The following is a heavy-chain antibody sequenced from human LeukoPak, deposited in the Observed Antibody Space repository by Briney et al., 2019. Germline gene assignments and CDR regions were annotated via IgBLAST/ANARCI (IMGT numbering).Heavy chain of an antibody. D-gene: IGHD3-3*01. Sequence: GGSLRLSCEASGFPFMTYAMNWIRQSPGKGLEWVAFLTRGSSNIQYAESVKGRFTISRDNGKDSLFLQMNSLRAEDTAVYYCARDVQSGSLDPWGQGTLVTVSS. CDR2: LTRGSSNI. CDR1: GFPFMTYA. J-gene: IGHJ5*01. CDR3: ARDVQSGSLDP. V-gene: IGHV3-48*01.